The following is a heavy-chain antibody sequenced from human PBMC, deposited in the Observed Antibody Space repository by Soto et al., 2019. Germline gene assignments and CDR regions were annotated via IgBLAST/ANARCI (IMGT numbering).Heavy chain of an antibody. CDR3: AKTPFPVVAAAHFDY. CDR2: ISGSGGST. D-gene: IGHD2-15*01. V-gene: IGHV3-23*01. J-gene: IGHJ4*02. Sequence: EVKLLESGGGLVQPGGSLRLSCAASGFTCSNDAMSWVRQAPGKGLEWVSAISGSGGSTYYADSVKGRFTISRDNSKNTLYLQMNSLRAEDTAVYYCAKTPFPVVAAAHFDYWGQGTLVTVSS. CDR1: GFTCSNDA.